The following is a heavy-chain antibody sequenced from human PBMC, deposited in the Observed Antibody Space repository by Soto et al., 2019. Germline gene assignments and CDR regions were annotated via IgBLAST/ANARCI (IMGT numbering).Heavy chain of an antibody. CDR1: GGSISSYY. J-gene: IGHJ3*02. CDR3: ARDRGGHANWNFYAFDI. Sequence: PSETLSLTCTVSGGSISSYYWSWIRQPPGKGLEWIGYIYYSVSTNYNPSLKSRVTISVDTSKNQFSLKLSSVTAADTAVYYCARDRGGHANWNFYAFDIWGQGTLVTVSS. V-gene: IGHV4-59*01. CDR2: IYYSVST. D-gene: IGHD1-7*01.